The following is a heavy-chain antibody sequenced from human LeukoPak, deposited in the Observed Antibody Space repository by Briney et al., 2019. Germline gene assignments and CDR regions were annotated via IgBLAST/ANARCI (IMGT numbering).Heavy chain of an antibody. Sequence: GRSLRLSCAASGFAFSTYAIHWVRQAPGKGLEWVAFIRYDGSNKYYADSVMGRFTISRDNSKNTLYLQMNSLRAEDTAVYYCAKDRDIVVVPPDAFDIWGQGTMVTVSS. D-gene: IGHD2-2*01. CDR2: IRYDGSNK. CDR1: GFAFSTYA. CDR3: AKDRDIVVVPPDAFDI. V-gene: IGHV3-30*02. J-gene: IGHJ3*02.